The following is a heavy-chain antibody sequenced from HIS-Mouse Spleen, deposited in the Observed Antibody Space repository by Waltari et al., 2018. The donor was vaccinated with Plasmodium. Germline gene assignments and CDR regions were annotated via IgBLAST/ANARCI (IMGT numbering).Heavy chain of an antibody. D-gene: IGHD6-13*01. V-gene: IGHV1-2*02. J-gene: IGHJ1*01. CDR1: GYTFTGYY. CDR2: IKPNSGGT. Sequence: QVQLVQSGAEVKKPGASVKVSCKASGYTFTGYYMHWVRQAPGQGLEWMGWIKPNSGGTNYAQKFQGRGTMTRDTSISTAYMELSRLRSDDTAVYYCARVLGYKAAAGTFVEYFQHWGQGTLVTVSS. CDR3: ARVLGYKAAAGTFVEYFQH.